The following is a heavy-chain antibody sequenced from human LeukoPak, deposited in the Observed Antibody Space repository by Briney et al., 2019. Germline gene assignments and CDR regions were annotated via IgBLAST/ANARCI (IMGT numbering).Heavy chain of an antibody. CDR3: AKDGGWGYCSSTSCYYMDV. CDR1: GFTFSSYA. CDR2: ISGSGGST. D-gene: IGHD2-2*01. Sequence: PGGSLRLSCAASGFTFSSYAMSWVRQAPGKGLEWVSAISGSGGSTYYADSVKGRFTISRDNSKNTLYLQMNSLRAEDTAVYYCAKDGGWGYCSSTSCYYMDVWGKGTTVTVSS. J-gene: IGHJ6*03. V-gene: IGHV3-23*01.